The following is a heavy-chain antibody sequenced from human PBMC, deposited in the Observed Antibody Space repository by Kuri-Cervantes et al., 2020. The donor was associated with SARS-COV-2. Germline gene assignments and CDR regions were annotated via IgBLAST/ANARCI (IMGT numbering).Heavy chain of an antibody. CDR1: GYPISSGYY. Sequence: ESLKISCAVSGYPISSGYYWGWIRQPPGKGLEWIGSIYHSGSTYYNPSLKSRVTISVDTSKNQFSLKLSSVTAADTAVYYCARNSGYSSGWFYYYYYMDVWGKGTTVTVSS. V-gene: IGHV4-38-2*01. CDR2: IYHSGST. D-gene: IGHD6-19*01. J-gene: IGHJ6*03. CDR3: ARNSGYSSGWFYYYYYMDV.